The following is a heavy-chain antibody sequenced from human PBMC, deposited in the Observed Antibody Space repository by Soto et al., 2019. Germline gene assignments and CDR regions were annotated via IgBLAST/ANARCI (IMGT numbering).Heavy chain of an antibody. V-gene: IGHV4-39*01. CDR2: IYYSGST. Sequence: SETLSLTCTVSGGSISSSSYYWDWIRQPPGKGLEWIGSIYYSGSTYYNPSLKSRVTISVDTSKNQFSLKLSSVTAADTAVYYCARSVTYYFDYWGQGTLVTVSS. CDR1: GGSISSSSYY. CDR3: ARSVTYYFDY. J-gene: IGHJ4*02. D-gene: IGHD5-18*01.